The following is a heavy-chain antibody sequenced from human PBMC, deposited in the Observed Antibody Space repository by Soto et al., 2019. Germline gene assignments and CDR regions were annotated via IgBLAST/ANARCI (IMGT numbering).Heavy chain of an antibody. CDR2: IIPFFGTA. CDR1: GGTFSSYA. Sequence: QVQLVQSGAEVKKPGSSVKVSCKASGGTFSSYAISWVRQAPGQGLEWMGGIIPFFGTANYAQKFQGRVTITADESTSTAYMELSSLRSEDTAVYYCAREGGSGNYRYYAMDVWGQGTTVTVSS. D-gene: IGHD3-10*01. J-gene: IGHJ6*02. V-gene: IGHV1-69*12. CDR3: AREGGSGNYRYYAMDV.